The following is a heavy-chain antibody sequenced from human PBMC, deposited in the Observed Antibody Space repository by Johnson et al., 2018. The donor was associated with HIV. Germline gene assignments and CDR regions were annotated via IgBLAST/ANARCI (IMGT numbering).Heavy chain of an antibody. CDR2: INTGGNK. CDR3: AREGAWELRPGAFDI. J-gene: IGHJ3*02. CDR1: GFTVSSNY. D-gene: IGHD1-7*01. Sequence: VQLVESGGGLVQPGGSLRLSCAASGFTVSSNYMSWVRQAPGKGLEWVSLINTGGNKYYADSVKGRFTISRDNSKNTLYLQMNSLRAEDTAVYYCAREGAWELRPGAFDIWGQGTMVTVSS. V-gene: IGHV3-66*02.